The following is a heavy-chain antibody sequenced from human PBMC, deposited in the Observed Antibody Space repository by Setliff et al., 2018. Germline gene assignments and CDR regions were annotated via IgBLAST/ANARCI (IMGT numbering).Heavy chain of an antibody. CDR2: INHSGST. CDR1: GASFSDYY. J-gene: IGHJ6*03. V-gene: IGHV4-34*01. CDR3: ARANKKLDYYYYYYMDV. Sequence: PSETLSLTCTVYGASFSDYYWGWIRQHPGKGLEWIAEINHSGSTNYNPSLKSRVSISLDTSKNQFSLKLISVTAADTAVYYCARANKKLDYYYYYYMDVWGKGTTVTVSS. D-gene: IGHD1-1*01.